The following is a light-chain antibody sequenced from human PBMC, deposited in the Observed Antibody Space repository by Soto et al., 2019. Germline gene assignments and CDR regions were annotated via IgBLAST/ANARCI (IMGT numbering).Light chain of an antibody. J-gene: IGLJ1*01. CDR2: EVS. Sequence: QSALTQPPSASGSFGQSVTISCTGSSSVVGGYNYVSWYQQHPGKAPKLMIYEVSERPSGVPDRFSGSKSGNTASLTVSGLQADDEAEYYCSSYSGTNYHYVFGTGTKVTVL. CDR3: SSYSGTNYHYV. CDR1: SSVVGGYNY. V-gene: IGLV2-8*01.